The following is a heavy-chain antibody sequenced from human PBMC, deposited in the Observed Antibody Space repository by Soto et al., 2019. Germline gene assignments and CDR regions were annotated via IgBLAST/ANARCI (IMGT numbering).Heavy chain of an antibody. V-gene: IGHV3-15*01. J-gene: IGHJ4*01. CDR1: GFTFSNAW. CDR2: IKSKTGGGTS. D-gene: IGHD3-3*01. Sequence: EVQLVESGGGLVKPGGSLRVSCAASGFTFSNAWMSWVRQAPGKGLELVGRIKSKTGGGTSDYAAPVKGRFTISRDDSRKTLYLEMISLKAEDTAVYYCTRDEPINTNWGHGNLVTVSS. CDR3: TRDEPINTN.